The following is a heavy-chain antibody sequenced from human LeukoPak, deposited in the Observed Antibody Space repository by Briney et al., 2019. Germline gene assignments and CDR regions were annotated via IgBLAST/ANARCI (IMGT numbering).Heavy chain of an antibody. CDR2: INHSGST. CDR1: GGSFSGYY. D-gene: IGHD3-16*01. J-gene: IGHJ3*02. V-gene: IGHV4-34*01. Sequence: SETLSLTCAVYGGSFSGYYWSWIRQPPGKGLEWIGEINHSGSTNHNPSLKSRVTISVDTSKNQFSLKLSSVTAADTAVYYCYRVGGATDAFDIWSQGTMVTVSA. CDR3: YRVGGATDAFDI.